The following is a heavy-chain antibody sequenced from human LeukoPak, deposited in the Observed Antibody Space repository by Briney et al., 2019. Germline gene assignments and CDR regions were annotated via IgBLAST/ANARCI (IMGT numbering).Heavy chain of an antibody. CDR1: GYTFTGYY. CDR3: ARSLGSLKEYWWFDP. D-gene: IGHD2/OR15-2a*01. J-gene: IGHJ5*02. Sequence: ASVKVSCKASGYTFTGYYIHWLRQAPGQGLEWMGWINPNSAATNYVQYFEGRVTMTRDTSSSTVYMELSRLRSDDTAVYYCARSLGSLKEYWWFDPWGQGTLVTVSS. CDR2: INPNSAAT. V-gene: IGHV1-2*02.